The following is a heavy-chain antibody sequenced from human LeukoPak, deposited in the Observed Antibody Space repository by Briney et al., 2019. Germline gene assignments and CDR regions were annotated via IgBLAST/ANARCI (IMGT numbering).Heavy chain of an antibody. CDR2: INHSGST. CDR1: GGSFSGYY. J-gene: IGHJ5*02. V-gene: IGHV4-34*01. Sequence: SETLSLTRAVYGGSFSGYYWSWIRQPPGKGLEWIGEINHSGSTNYNPSLKSRVTISVDTSKNQFSLKLSSVTAADTAVYYCARTLPRFDPWGQGTLVTVSS. CDR3: ARTLPRFDP.